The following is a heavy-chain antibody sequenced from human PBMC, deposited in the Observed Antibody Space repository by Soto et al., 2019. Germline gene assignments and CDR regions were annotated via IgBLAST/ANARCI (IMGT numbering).Heavy chain of an antibody. J-gene: IGHJ6*02. CDR1: GYTLTELS. Sequence: ASVKVSCKVSGYTLTELSMHWVRQAPGKGLEWMGGFDPEDGETIYAQKFQGRVTMTEDTFTDTAYMELSSLRSEDTAVYYCATEGVPAAIFRITGTYYGMDVWGQGTTVTVSS. CDR2: FDPEDGET. CDR3: ATEGVPAAIFRITGTYYGMDV. V-gene: IGHV1-24*01. D-gene: IGHD2-2*01.